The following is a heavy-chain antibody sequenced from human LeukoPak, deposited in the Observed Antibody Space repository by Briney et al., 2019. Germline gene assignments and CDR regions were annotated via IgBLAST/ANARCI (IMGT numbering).Heavy chain of an antibody. D-gene: IGHD3-10*01. CDR2: INPYSGGT. V-gene: IGHV1-2*06. J-gene: IGHJ4*02. CDR1: GYTFTDYH. CDR3: ANQQFASVRAFDY. Sequence: GASVKVSCKASGYTFTDYHIHWVRQAPGQGLEWMGRINPYSGGTHYSQEFQGRVTMTRDTSTSTAYMELSSLRSDDTALYYCANQQFASVRAFDYWGQGSLVTVSS.